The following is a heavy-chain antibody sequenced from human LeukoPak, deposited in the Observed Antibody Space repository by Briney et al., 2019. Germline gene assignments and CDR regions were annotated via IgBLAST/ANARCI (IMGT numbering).Heavy chain of an antibody. CDR3: AKDRLRGVIENMAFDI. Sequence: PGGSLRLSCAASGFTFSSYGMHWVRQAPGKGLEWVAFIRYDGSNKYYADSVKGRFTISRDNSKNTLYLQMNSLRAEDTAVYYCAKDRLRGVIENMAFDIWGQGTMVTVSS. D-gene: IGHD3-10*01. CDR2: IRYDGSNK. V-gene: IGHV3-30*02. CDR1: GFTFSSYG. J-gene: IGHJ3*02.